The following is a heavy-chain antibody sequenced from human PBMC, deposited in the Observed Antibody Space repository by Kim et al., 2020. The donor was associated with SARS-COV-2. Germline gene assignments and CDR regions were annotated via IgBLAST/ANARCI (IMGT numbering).Heavy chain of an antibody. CDR1: GYTFTSYY. Sequence: ASVKVSCKASGYTFTSYYMHWVLQAPGQGLEWMGIINPSGGSTSYAQKFQGRVTMTRDTSTSTVYMELSSLRSEDTAVYYCARDLSRFVDLWGIVGASPLSNGMDVWGQGTTVTVSS. J-gene: IGHJ6*02. CDR3: ARDLSRFVDLWGIVGASPLSNGMDV. D-gene: IGHD1-26*01. CDR2: INPSGGST. V-gene: IGHV1-46*01.